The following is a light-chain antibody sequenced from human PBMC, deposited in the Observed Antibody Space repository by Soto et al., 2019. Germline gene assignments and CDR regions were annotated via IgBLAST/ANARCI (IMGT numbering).Light chain of an antibody. V-gene: IGLV2-14*01. Sequence: QSALTQPASVSGSAGQSITISCSGTMRDVGAYNLVSWYQQHPGTAPKLIIYEVRNRPSGISSRFSGSTSGNTASLTISGLQPEDEGDYYCSAYTARSTLVFGGGTKVTVL. CDR1: MRDVGAYNL. CDR3: SAYTARSTLV. J-gene: IGLJ3*02. CDR2: EVR.